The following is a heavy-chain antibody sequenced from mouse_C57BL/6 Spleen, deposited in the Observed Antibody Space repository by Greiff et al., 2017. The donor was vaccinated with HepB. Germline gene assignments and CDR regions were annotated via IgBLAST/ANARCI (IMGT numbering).Heavy chain of an antibody. V-gene: IGHV5-16*01. J-gene: IGHJ4*01. Sequence: EVNLVESEGGLVQPGSSMKLSCTASGFTFSDYYMAWVRQVPEKGLEWVANINYDGSSTYYLDSLKSRFIISRDNAKNILYLQMSSLKSEDTATYYCARGKGYYAMDYWGQGTSVTVSS. CDR1: GFTFSDYY. CDR3: ARGKGYYAMDY. CDR2: INYDGSST.